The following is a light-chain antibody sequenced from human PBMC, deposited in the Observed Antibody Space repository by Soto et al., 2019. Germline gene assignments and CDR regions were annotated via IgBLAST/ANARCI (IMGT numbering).Light chain of an antibody. V-gene: IGKV3-20*01. J-gene: IGKJ1*01. Sequence: EVVLTQSPGTLSLSPGERATLSCRASQSISSNYLAWYQQKPGQAPRLLIYAASSRATGIPDRFSGSGSGTDFNLTITRLDPDDFAVYYCQQYGDSSWTFGQGTKVDVK. CDR1: QSISSNY. CDR2: AAS. CDR3: QQYGDSSWT.